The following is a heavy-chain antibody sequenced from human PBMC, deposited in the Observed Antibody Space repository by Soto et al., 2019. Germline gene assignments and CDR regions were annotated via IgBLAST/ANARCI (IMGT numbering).Heavy chain of an antibody. CDR2: IKTKSDGGPT. Sequence: GGSLRLSCVASGFTFSSVWMNWVRQAPGKGLEWVGRIKTKSDGGPTDYAAPVKGRFTISRDDSKNTVYLQMNSLKTEDTALYYCTRNDAFDIWGQGTMVTVS. J-gene: IGHJ3*02. CDR3: TRNDAFDI. V-gene: IGHV3-15*07. CDR1: GFTFSSVW.